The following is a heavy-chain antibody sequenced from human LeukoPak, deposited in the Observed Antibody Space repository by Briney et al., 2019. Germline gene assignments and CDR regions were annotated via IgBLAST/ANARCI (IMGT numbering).Heavy chain of an antibody. CDR2: IIYSGTT. CDR1: GGSISGSNYY. V-gene: IGHV4-39*01. D-gene: IGHD4-17*01. CDR3: ARDFGDHRIDY. J-gene: IGHJ4*02. Sequence: SETLSLTCTVSGGSISGSNYYWGWVRQSPEKGLEWIGSIIYSGTTHYDPSLRSRVTISVDTSKSQFSLRLTSVTAADTAEYYCARDFGDHRIDYWGQGTLVTVSS.